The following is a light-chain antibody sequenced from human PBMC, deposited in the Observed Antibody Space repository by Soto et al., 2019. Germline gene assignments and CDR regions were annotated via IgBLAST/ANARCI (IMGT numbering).Light chain of an antibody. V-gene: IGKV3-15*01. CDR2: AAT. CDR3: QQYNNWPPET. J-gene: IGKJ2*01. CDR1: QSVSGN. Sequence: EIVMTQSPAILPVSPGERATLSCRASQSVSGNLAWYQQTPGQPPRLLIYAATTRAPGVPDRFSGSGSGTDFSLTISSLQSEDFAVYYCQQYNNWPPETFGQGTKLEIK.